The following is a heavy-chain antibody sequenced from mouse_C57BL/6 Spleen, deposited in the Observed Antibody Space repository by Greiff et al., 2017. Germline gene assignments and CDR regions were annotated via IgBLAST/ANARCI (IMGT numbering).Heavy chain of an antibody. CDR2: ILPGSGST. V-gene: IGHV1-9*01. CDR3: ARNPSYYGSSYGYFDV. CDR1: GYTFTGYW. Sequence: VKLVESGAELMKPGASVTLSCKATGYTFTGYWIEWVKQRPGHGLAWIGEILPGSGSTNYNEKFKGKATFTADTSSNTAYMQLSSLTTEDSAIYYCARNPSYYGSSYGYFDVWGTGTTVTVSS. D-gene: IGHD1-1*01. J-gene: IGHJ1*03.